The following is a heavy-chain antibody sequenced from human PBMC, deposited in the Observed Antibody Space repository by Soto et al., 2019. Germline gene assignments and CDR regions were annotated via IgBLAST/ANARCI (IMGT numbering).Heavy chain of an antibody. CDR1: GDRVSSNRAA. J-gene: IGHJ6*03. V-gene: IGHV6-1*01. D-gene: IGHD1-7*01. CDR2: TYYRTRWYN. CDR3: DGTTSPQGYYMDV. Sequence: PSPTLALTCPISGDRVSSNRAAWNWIRRSPSRVLEWLARTYYRTRWYNDDAVSVRSRITVSPDTAKTQFSRQLTSVTPEDTAVFYWDGTTSPQGYYMDVWGKGTTVTAS.